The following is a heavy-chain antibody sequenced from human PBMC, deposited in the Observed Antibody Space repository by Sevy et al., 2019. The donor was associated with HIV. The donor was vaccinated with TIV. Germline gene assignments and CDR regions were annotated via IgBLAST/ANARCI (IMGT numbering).Heavy chain of an antibody. CDR3: ARAGTQWLAFYYYYGMDV. CDR1: GGSISSSNW. D-gene: IGHD6-19*01. Sequence: SETLSLTCAVSGGSISSSNWWSWVRQPPGKGLEWIGEIYHSGSTNYNPSLKSRVTISVDKSKNQLSLKLSSVTAADTAVYYCARAGTQWLAFYYYYGMDVWGQGTTVTVSS. J-gene: IGHJ6*02. V-gene: IGHV4-4*02. CDR2: IYHSGST.